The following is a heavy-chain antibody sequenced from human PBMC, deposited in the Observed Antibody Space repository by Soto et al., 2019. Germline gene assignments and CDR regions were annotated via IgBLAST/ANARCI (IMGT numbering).Heavy chain of an antibody. CDR1: GFSLSTATVG. J-gene: IGHJ3*02. D-gene: IGHD3-16*02. CDR3: AHLMITYGGVLADDAFYI. CDR2: IYWDGDK. V-gene: IGHV2-5*02. Sequence: QITLKESGPTLVRPTQTLTLTCTFSGFSLSTATVGVAWISQPTGKALEWVAVIYWDGDKRYSPALSNRLTITKDASRNQVVLTMTNMDPVDTATYFCAHLMITYGGVLADDAFYIWGPGTMVTVSS.